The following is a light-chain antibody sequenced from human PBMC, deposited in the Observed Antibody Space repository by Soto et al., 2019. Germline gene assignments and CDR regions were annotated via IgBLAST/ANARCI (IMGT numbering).Light chain of an antibody. CDR1: QSVSSSY. V-gene: IGKV3-20*01. CDR2: VAS. Sequence: EIVLTQSPGTLYLSPGERATLSCRASQSVSSSYLAWYQQKPGQAPRLLIYVASSRATGIPDRFSGSGSGTDFTLTISRLEPEDFAVYYCQQYGSSPGLTFGGGTKVEIK. J-gene: IGKJ4*01. CDR3: QQYGSSPGLT.